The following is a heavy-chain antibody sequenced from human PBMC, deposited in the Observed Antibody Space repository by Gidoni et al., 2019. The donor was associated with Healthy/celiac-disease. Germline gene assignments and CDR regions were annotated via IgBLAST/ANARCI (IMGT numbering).Heavy chain of an antibody. CDR2: ISYDGSNK. V-gene: IGHV3-30*04. CDR1: GFTFGSYA. D-gene: IGHD1-26*01. J-gene: IGHJ4*02. CDR3: ARDRENGELLPSIDY. Sequence: QVQLVESGGGVVQPGRSLRLSCAASGFTFGSYAMHWVRQAPGKGLEWVAVISYDGSNKYYAASVKGRFTISRDNSKNTLYLQMNSLRAEDTAVYYCARDRENGELLPSIDYWGQGTLVTVSS.